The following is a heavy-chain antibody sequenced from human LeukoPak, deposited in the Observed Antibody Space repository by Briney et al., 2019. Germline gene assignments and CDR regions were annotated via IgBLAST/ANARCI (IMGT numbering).Heavy chain of an antibody. CDR1: GYTLSDYY. J-gene: IGHJ4*02. Sequence: GDSVKVSCKASGYTLSDYYVRWVRQAPGQGLEWMGMINPNTGATKTAQKFQGRVTMTGDTSINTASMELTSLTSGDAAVYYCARVPIEWSNLYFDYWGQGTHVTVSS. CDR3: ARVPIEWSNLYFDY. D-gene: IGHD2-8*01. V-gene: IGHV1-2*02. CDR2: INPNTGAT.